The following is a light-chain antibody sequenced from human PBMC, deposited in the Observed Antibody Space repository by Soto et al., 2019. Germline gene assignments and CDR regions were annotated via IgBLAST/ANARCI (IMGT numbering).Light chain of an antibody. V-gene: IGLV2-14*01. J-gene: IGLJ1*01. CDR3: ISYTGKSASYV. CDR1: SSDVGGYNY. CDR2: EVT. Sequence: LAQPASVSGSPGQSITISCTGTSSDVGGYNYVAWYQQHPGKAPKLIIYEVTNRPSGVSYRFSASKSGNTASLTISGLQSEDEADYYCISYTGKSASYVFGTGTKVTV.